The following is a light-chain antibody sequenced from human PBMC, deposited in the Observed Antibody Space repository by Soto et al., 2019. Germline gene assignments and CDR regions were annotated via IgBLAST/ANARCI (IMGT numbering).Light chain of an antibody. CDR1: SSNIGAGYD. CDR2: SNN. J-gene: IGLJ2*01. Sequence: QSVLTQPPSVSGAPGQRVTISCTGSSSNIGAGYDVHWYQQLPGTAPKLLIYSNNNRPSCVPDRFSGSKSGTSASLAITGLQAEDEADYYCQSYDSSLSGLFGGGTKLTVL. CDR3: QSYDSSLSGL. V-gene: IGLV1-40*01.